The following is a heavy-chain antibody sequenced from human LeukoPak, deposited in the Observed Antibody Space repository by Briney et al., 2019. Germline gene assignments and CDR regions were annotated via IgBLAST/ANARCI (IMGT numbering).Heavy chain of an antibody. CDR3: ARAGSSSWYNWFDP. D-gene: IGHD6-13*01. V-gene: IGHV4-59*01. Sequence: SETLSLTCTVSGGSISSYYWSWIRQPPGKGLEWIGYIYYSGSTNYNPSLKSRVTISVDTSKNQFSLKLSSVTAAGTAVYYCARAGSSSWYNWFDPWGQGTLVTVSS. CDR1: GGSISSYY. J-gene: IGHJ5*02. CDR2: IYYSGST.